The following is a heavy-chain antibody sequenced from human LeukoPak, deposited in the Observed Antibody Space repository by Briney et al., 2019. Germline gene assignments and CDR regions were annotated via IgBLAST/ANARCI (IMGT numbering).Heavy chain of an antibody. Sequence: TGGSLRLSCAASGFTFSNAWMSWVRQAPGKGLEWVGRIKTKTDGGTTEYAAPVKGRFSISRDDSKNTLYLHMSSLQTEDTAVYYCTKRTGTGGVDYWGQGTLVTVSS. J-gene: IGHJ4*02. CDR1: GFTFSNAW. V-gene: IGHV3-15*01. CDR3: TKRTGTGGVDY. CDR2: IKTKTDGGTT. D-gene: IGHD1-7*01.